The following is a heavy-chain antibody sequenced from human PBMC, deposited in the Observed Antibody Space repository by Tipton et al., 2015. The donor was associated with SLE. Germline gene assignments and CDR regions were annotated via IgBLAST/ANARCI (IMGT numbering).Heavy chain of an antibody. CDR2: IYYSGST. D-gene: IGHD3-10*01. V-gene: IGHV4-59*08. CDR1: GGSISTYY. CDR3: ARRSGGFLDY. J-gene: IGHJ4*02. Sequence: GLVKPSETLSLTCTVSGGSISTYYWSWIRQPPGKGLEWIGYIYYSGSTNYSPSLKSRVTISVDTSRNQFSLKLSSVTAADTAVYYCARRSGGFLDYWGQGTLVTVSS.